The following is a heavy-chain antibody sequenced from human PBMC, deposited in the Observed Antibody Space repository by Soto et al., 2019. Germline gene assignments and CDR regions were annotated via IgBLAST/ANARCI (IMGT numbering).Heavy chain of an antibody. Sequence: GGSLRLSCAASGFTFSTYWMSWVRQAPGKGLEWVANIKEDGSEKYYVDSVEGRFTISRDNAKNSLYLQMTSLRAEDTALYYCARCWGYFDSSGFLYLYAMDVWGQGTTVTVSS. V-gene: IGHV3-7*01. D-gene: IGHD3-22*01. CDR1: GFTFSTYW. J-gene: IGHJ6*02. CDR2: IKEDGSEK. CDR3: ARCWGYFDSSGFLYLYAMDV.